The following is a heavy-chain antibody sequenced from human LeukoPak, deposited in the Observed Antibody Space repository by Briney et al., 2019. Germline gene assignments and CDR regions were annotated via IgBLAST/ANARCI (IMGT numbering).Heavy chain of an antibody. CDR3: ARLGKDSKPPFDY. J-gene: IGHJ4*02. D-gene: IGHD1-14*01. V-gene: IGHV1-8*01. CDR2: MNPNSGNT. CDR1: GYTFTSYD. Sequence: ASVKVSCKASGYTFTSYDINWVRQATGQGLEWMGWMNPNSGNTGYAQKFQGRVTVTRNTSISTAYMELSSLRSEDTAMYYCARLGKDSKPPFDYWGQGTLVTVSS.